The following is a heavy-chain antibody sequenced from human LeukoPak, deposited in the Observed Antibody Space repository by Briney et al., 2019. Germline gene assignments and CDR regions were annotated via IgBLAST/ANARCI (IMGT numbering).Heavy chain of an antibody. Sequence: ASVKVSCKASGYTFTSYGISWVRQAPGQGLEWMGWISAYNGNTNYAQKLQGRVTMTTDTSTSTAYMELRSLRSDDTAVYYCARDLDCSSTSCYLYYYYYGMDVWGKGTTVTVSS. V-gene: IGHV1-18*04. CDR2: ISAYNGNT. CDR3: ARDLDCSSTSCYLYYYYYGMDV. CDR1: GYTFTSYG. D-gene: IGHD2-2*01. J-gene: IGHJ6*04.